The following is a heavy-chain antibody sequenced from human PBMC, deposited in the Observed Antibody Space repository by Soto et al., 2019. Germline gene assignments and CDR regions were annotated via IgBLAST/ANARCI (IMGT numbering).Heavy chain of an antibody. D-gene: IGHD3-10*01. V-gene: IGHV4-31*03. CDR2: IYYSGVT. CDR1: GDPITSGGFY. J-gene: IGHJ5*02. Sequence: QVQLQESGPGLVKPSETLSLTCTLSGDPITSGGFYWTWIRQHPAKGLEWIGCIYYSGVTYYNPSLKSRATISVDTSKNQFSLNLSSVTAADTAMYYCARDLRGRRSGRFDPWGQGTLVTVSS. CDR3: ARDLRGRRSGRFDP.